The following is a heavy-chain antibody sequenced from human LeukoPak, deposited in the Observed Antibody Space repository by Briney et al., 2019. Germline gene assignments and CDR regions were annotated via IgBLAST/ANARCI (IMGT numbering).Heavy chain of an antibody. CDR1: GFTLSSYE. CDR2: ISPSGSAI. V-gene: IGHV3-48*03. Sequence: GGSLRLSCATSGFTLSSYEMNWVRQAPGKGLEWVSYISPSGSAIYADSVKGRFTISTDNAKNSLFLQMNSLRAEDTAVYYCGRGGYCSGGTCYRFNAFDIWGQETTVTVSS. J-gene: IGHJ3*02. D-gene: IGHD2-15*01. CDR3: GRGGYCSGGTCYRFNAFDI.